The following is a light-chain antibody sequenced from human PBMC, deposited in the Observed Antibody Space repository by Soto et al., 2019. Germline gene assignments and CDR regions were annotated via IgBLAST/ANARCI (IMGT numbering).Light chain of an antibody. J-gene: IGKJ5*01. V-gene: IGKV3-11*01. CDR3: QLSQQRSNWPPIT. CDR2: DAS. CDR1: QRVSSS. Sequence: DILLTQSPATLSLSPGERVTLSCRATQRVSSSVAWYQQKSGQAPRLLIQDASVRATGIPARFSGSGSGTDFTLTISSLEPEDFAVYYCQLSQQRSNWPPITFGQGTRLEIK.